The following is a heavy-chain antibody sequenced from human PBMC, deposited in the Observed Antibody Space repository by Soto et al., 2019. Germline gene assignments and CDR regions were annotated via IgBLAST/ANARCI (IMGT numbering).Heavy chain of an antibody. J-gene: IGHJ5*02. Sequence: GGSLRLSCAASGFTFSSYAMSWVRQAPGKGLEWVSAISGSGGSTYYADSVKGRFTISRDNSKNTLYLQMNSLRAEDTAVYYCAKTAYVTIFGVVTLNWFDPWGQGTLVTVSS. V-gene: IGHV3-23*01. CDR1: GFTFSSYA. CDR3: AKTAYVTIFGVVTLNWFDP. D-gene: IGHD3-3*01. CDR2: ISGSGGST.